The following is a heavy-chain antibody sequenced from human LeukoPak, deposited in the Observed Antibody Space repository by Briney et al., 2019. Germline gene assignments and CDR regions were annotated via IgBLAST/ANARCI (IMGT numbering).Heavy chain of an antibody. Sequence: PGGSLRLSCAASGFTFSSYGMHWVRQAPGKGLEWVAFIRYDGSNKYYADSVKGRFTISRDNSKNTLYLQMNSLRAEDTAVYYCARDRYSSSWIAAGFDYWGQGTLVTVSS. CDR1: GFTFSSYG. D-gene: IGHD6-13*01. CDR2: IRYDGSNK. CDR3: ARDRYSSSWIAAGFDY. V-gene: IGHV3-30*02. J-gene: IGHJ4*02.